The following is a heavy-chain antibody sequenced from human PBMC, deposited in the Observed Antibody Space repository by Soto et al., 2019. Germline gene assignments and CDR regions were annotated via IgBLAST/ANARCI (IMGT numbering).Heavy chain of an antibody. V-gene: IGHV4-59*01. D-gene: IGHD3-22*01. CDR3: AGTYYYDSSGLNY. Sequence: XGTLSLTCTVSGGSISSYYWSWIRQPPGKGLEWIGYIYYSGSTNYNPSLKSRVTISVDTSKNQFSLKLSSVTAADTAVYYCAGTYYYDSSGLNYWGQGTLVTVSS. CDR1: GGSISSYY. CDR2: IYYSGST. J-gene: IGHJ4*02.